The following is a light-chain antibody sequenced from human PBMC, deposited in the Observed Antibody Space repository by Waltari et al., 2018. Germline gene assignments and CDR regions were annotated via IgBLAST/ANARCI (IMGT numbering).Light chain of an antibody. CDR1: GTDVGTSDP. Sequence: QSALTQPASVSGSPGQAIIISCTGTGTDVGTSDPVPWYQHHPGKAPKCLIYEGTKRPSGISSRFSGSESGNTASLTISGLQAEDEAVYYCCSYANSLYVFGSGTTVTVL. J-gene: IGLJ1*01. CDR2: EGT. V-gene: IGLV2-23*01. CDR3: CSYANSLYV.